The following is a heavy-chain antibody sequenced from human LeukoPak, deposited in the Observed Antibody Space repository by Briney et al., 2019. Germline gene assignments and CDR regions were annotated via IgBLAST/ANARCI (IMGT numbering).Heavy chain of an antibody. CDR2: INTNTGIP. Sequence: ASVKVSCKASGYTFTSYAMNWVRQAPGQGLEWMGWINTNTGIPTYAQGFTGRFVFSLDTSVSTAYLQISSLKAEDTAVYYCARDDYGGNSARWFDPWGQGTLVTVSS. J-gene: IGHJ5*02. CDR3: ARDDYGGNSARWFDP. D-gene: IGHD4-23*01. V-gene: IGHV7-4-1*02. CDR1: GYTFTSYA.